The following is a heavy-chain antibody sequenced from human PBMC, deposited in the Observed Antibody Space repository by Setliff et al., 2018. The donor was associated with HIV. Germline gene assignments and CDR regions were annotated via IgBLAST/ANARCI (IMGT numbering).Heavy chain of an antibody. V-gene: IGHV4-34*01. Sequence: SETLCLTCAVYGGSFSEYYWSWIRQSPGKGLEWIGEINHSGSTHYNPPLKSRATISVDTSKNQFSLRLNSVTAADTTVYYCARGATLLPGYSDRWEYFYMDVWGKGTTVTVSS. CDR3: ARGATLLPGYSDRWEYFYMDV. CDR1: GGSFSEYY. J-gene: IGHJ6*03. D-gene: IGHD5-12*01. CDR2: INHSGST.